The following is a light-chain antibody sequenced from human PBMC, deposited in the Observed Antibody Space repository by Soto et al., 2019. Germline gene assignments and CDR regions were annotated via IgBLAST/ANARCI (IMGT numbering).Light chain of an antibody. CDR1: SSNIGTNY. V-gene: IGLV1-47*01. CDR3: AAWDDSLSGVV. J-gene: IGLJ2*01. CDR2: RNV. Sequence: QSVLTQPPSASATPGQRVTISCSGSSSNIGTNYVYWYQHLPGTAPKLLIYRNVQRPSGVPDRFSGSMSGTAASLAIGGLRSEDEADYYCAAWDDSLSGVVFGGGTKLTVL.